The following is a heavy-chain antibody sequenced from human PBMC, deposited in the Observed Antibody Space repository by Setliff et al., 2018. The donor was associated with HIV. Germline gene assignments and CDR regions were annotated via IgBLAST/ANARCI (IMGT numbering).Heavy chain of an antibody. CDR2: IYYSGST. Sequence: SETLSLTCTVSGGSISSSSYYWGWIRQPPGKGLEWIGSIYYSGSTYYNPPLKSRVTISVETSKNQFSLKLSSVTAADTAVYYCASSRRLRRGVFDYWGQGTLVTVSS. CDR1: GGSISSSSYY. V-gene: IGHV4-39*01. CDR3: ASSRRLRRGVFDY. J-gene: IGHJ4*02. D-gene: IGHD5-12*01.